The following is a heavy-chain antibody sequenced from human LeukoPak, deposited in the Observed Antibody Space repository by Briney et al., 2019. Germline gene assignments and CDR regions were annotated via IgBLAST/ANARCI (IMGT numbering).Heavy chain of an antibody. V-gene: IGHV1-69*01. CDR2: ITPMFGTS. CDR1: GGTFSRHT. CDR3: ARDSSEFRSLLFH. Sequence: SVKVSCKASGGTFSRHTISWVRQSPGQGLEWMGGITPMFGTSNYAQKFRGRVTITADESTSTAYVELSSLRSENTAVYYCARDSSEFRSLLFHWGQGTLVTVSS. D-gene: IGHD1-14*01. J-gene: IGHJ1*01.